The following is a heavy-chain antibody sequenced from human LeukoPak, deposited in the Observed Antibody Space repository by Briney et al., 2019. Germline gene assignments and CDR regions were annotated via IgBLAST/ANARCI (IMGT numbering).Heavy chain of an antibody. CDR3: TRVSLVAASVFFDY. J-gene: IGHJ4*02. CDR2: IRSKAYGGTT. CDR1: GFTFGDYD. V-gene: IGHV3-49*04. Sequence: PARTLRLSCTASGFTFGDYDLSWVRQAPGKGLEWVSFIRSKAYGGTTEYAASVKGRFTISRDDSKSIAYLQMNSPKTEDTAVYYCTRVSLVAASVFFDYWGQGTLVTVSS. D-gene: IGHD2-15*01.